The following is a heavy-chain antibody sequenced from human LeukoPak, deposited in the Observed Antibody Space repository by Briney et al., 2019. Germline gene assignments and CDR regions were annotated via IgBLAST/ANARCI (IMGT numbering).Heavy chain of an antibody. Sequence: PSETLSLTCTVSGGSISSYHWSWIRQPPGKGLESIGYIYSSGSTHYNPSLKSRVTISVDTSKNQFSLKLSSVTAADTAVYHCARDSALAQAVMDYWGQGTLVTVSS. D-gene: IGHD6-19*01. V-gene: IGHV4-4*08. CDR1: GGSISSYH. J-gene: IGHJ4*02. CDR2: IYSSGST. CDR3: ARDSALAQAVMDY.